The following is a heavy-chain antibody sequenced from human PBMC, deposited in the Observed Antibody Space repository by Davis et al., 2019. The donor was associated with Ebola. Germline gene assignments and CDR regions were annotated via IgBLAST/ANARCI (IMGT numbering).Heavy chain of an antibody. D-gene: IGHD6-19*01. V-gene: IGHV7-4-1*02. CDR3: ARDRGLFSSGWYDY. CDR2: INTNTGNP. CDR1: GYTFTGYY. J-gene: IGHJ4*02. Sequence: ASVKVSCKASGYTFTGYYIHWVRQAPGQGLEWMGWINTNTGNPTYAQGFTGRFVFSLDTSVSTAYLQISSLKAEDTAVYYCARDRGLFSSGWYDYWGQGTLVTVSS.